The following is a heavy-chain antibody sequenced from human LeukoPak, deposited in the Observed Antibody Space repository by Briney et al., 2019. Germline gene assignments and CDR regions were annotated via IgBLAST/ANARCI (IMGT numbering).Heavy chain of an antibody. CDR3: ARFGELLNPMIVVVGPRGGRYYGMDV. CDR1: GYTFTSYG. CDR2: ISAYNGNT. V-gene: IGHV1-18*03. D-gene: IGHD3-22*01. J-gene: IGHJ6*02. Sequence: GASVKVSYKASGYTFTSYGISWVRQAPGQGLEWMGWISAYNGNTNYAQKLQGRVTMTTDTSTSTAYMELRSLRSDDMAVYYCARFGELLNPMIVVVGPRGGRYYGMDVWGQGTTVTVSS.